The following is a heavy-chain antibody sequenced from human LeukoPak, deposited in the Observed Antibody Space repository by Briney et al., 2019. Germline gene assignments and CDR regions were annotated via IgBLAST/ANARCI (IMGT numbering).Heavy chain of an antibody. CDR2: IKSQTDGGTT. Sequence: GRSLRLSCAASGFTFTNAWMNWVRQAPGKGLEWVGRIKSQTDGGTTDYATPVKGRFTISRDDSKNTLYLQMNSLKTEDTAVYYCTTGGGYSGYDPSADFDYWGQGTLVTVSS. CDR3: TTGGGYSGYDPSADFDY. J-gene: IGHJ4*02. V-gene: IGHV3-15*01. CDR1: GFTFTNAW. D-gene: IGHD5-12*01.